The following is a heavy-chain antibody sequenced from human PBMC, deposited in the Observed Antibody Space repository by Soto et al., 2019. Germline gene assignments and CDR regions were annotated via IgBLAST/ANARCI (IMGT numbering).Heavy chain of an antibody. Sequence: QVQLVQSGAEVKKPGASVKVSCKASGYTFTSYYMHWVRQAPGQGLEWMGIINPSGGSTSYAQKFQGRVNMTRDTSTSTVYMELSSLRSEDTAVYYCASDIKYDSSGYYWFDPWGQGTLVTVSS. D-gene: IGHD3-22*01. CDR2: INPSGGST. V-gene: IGHV1-46*01. CDR3: ASDIKYDSSGYYWFDP. CDR1: GYTFTSYY. J-gene: IGHJ5*02.